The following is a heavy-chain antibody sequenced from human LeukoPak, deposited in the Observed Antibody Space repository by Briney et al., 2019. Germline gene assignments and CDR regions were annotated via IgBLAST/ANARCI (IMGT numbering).Heavy chain of an antibody. CDR1: GFTFDDYA. Sequence: GGSLRFSCAASGFTFDDYAMNWVRQAPGKGLEWVSGINWNGGSTYYRDSVKGRFTISRDNAKNSLYLQMNSLRAEDAALYYCGRVKGSGYRNSIDYWGQGTLVTVSS. CDR2: INWNGGST. D-gene: IGHD3-3*01. J-gene: IGHJ4*02. CDR3: GRVKGSGYRNSIDY. V-gene: IGHV3-20*04.